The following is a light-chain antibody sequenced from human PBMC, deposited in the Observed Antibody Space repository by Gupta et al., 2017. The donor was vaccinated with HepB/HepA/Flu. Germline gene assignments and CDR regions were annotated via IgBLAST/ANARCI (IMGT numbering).Light chain of an antibody. J-gene: IGLJ3*02. V-gene: IGLV3-25*03. CDR3: QSSDSSGNYVV. Sequence: ARITCSGDALPEQYAYWYQQRPGQAPILVIFKDRERPSGIPERFSGSSSGTLVTLTISGVQAEDEADYYCQSSDSSGNYVVFGGGTRLTV. CDR1: ALPEQY. CDR2: KDR.